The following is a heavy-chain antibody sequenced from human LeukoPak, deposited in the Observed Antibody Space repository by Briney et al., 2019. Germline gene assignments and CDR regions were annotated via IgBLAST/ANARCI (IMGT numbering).Heavy chain of an antibody. D-gene: IGHD3-22*01. CDR2: IKQDGGEK. Sequence: GGSLRLSCAASGFTFSNYWMSWVRQAPGKGLEWVANIKQDGGEKYYVDSVKGRFTISRDNAKNSLYLQMNSLRAEDTAVYYCTSDSYYYDSSAYYFGMDVWGQGTTVTVSS. CDR3: TSDSYYYDSSAYYFGMDV. CDR1: GFTFSNYW. V-gene: IGHV3-7*03. J-gene: IGHJ6*02.